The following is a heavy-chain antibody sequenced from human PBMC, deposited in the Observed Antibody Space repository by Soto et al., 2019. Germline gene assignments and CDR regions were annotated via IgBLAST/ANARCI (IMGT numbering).Heavy chain of an antibody. V-gene: IGHV4-39*01. D-gene: IGHD2-15*01. CDR2: IYYSGST. Sequence: PSETLSLTCTVSGGSISSSSYYWGWIRQPPGKGLEWIGSIYYSGSTYYNPSLKSRVTISVDTSKNQFSLKLSSVTAADTAVYYCASEVVRHVNWFDPWGQGTLVTVSS. CDR3: ASEVVRHVNWFDP. CDR1: GGSISSSSYY. J-gene: IGHJ5*02.